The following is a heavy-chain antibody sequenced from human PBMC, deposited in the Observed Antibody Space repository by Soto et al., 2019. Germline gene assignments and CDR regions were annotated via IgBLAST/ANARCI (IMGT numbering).Heavy chain of an antibody. CDR3: ARVPIIAAAGTNWFDP. J-gene: IGHJ5*02. V-gene: IGHV4-31*03. CDR1: ARSLSSGGYY. CDR2: IYFSEST. D-gene: IGHD6-13*01. Sequence: TLSLTCTVSARSLSSGGYYWNWTLQHPGKGLDWIGYIYFSESTYYNPSLKCRVPITVDTSKPKFSLTVSSVTAADTAVYYCARVPIIAAAGTNWFDPWGQGTLVTVTS.